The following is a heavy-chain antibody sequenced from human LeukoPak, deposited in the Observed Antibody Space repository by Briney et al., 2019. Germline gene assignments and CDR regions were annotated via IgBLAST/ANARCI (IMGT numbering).Heavy chain of an antibody. CDR1: GFTLSSYA. Sequence: GGSLRLSCAASGFTLSSYAMSWARQAPGEGLEWVSDISGSGGSTYYADSVKGQFTISRDNSKNTLFLQMNSLRADDTAVYYCAKVSGNSYYYFDYWGQGSLVTVSS. CDR3: AKVSGNSYYYFDY. D-gene: IGHD3-22*01. CDR2: ISGSGGST. V-gene: IGHV3-23*01. J-gene: IGHJ4*02.